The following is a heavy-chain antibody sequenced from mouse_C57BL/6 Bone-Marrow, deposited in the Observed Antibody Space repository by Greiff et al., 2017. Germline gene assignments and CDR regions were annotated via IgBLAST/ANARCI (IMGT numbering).Heavy chain of an antibody. Sequence: VQLKQSGAELVRPGASVKLSCTASGFNIKDDYMHWVKQRPEQGLEWIGWIDPENGDTEYASKFQGKATITADTSSNTAYLQLSSLTSEDTAVYYCTSSTGWVAYWGQGTLVTVSA. D-gene: IGHD4-1*02. CDR3: TSSTGWVAY. V-gene: IGHV14-4*01. CDR1: GFNIKDDY. J-gene: IGHJ3*01. CDR2: IDPENGDT.